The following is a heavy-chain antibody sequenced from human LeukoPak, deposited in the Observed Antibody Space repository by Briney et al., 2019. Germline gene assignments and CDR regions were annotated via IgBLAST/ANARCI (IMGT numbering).Heavy chain of an antibody. V-gene: IGHV4-34*01. Sequence: TTSETLCLTCAVYGGSFSGYYWSWIRQPPGKGLEWIGEINHSGSTNYNPSLKSRVTISVDTSKNQFSLKLSSVTAADTAVYYCARRGYYGSGSYFFDYWGQGTLVTVSS. J-gene: IGHJ4*02. CDR2: INHSGST. CDR3: ARRGYYGSGSYFFDY. D-gene: IGHD3-10*01. CDR1: GGSFSGYY.